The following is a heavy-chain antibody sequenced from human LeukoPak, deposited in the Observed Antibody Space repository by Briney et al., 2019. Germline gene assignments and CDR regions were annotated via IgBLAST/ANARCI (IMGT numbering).Heavy chain of an antibody. D-gene: IGHD3/OR15-3a*01. Sequence: SETLSLTCTVSGGSISSYYWSWIRQPAGKGLEWIGRIYTSGSTNYNPSLKSRVTMSVDTSKNQFSLKLSSMTAAVTAVYYCAREFWAAPSENWFDPWGQGTLVTVSS. CDR2: IYTSGST. V-gene: IGHV4-4*07. J-gene: IGHJ5*02. CDR3: AREFWAAPSENWFDP. CDR1: GGSISSYY.